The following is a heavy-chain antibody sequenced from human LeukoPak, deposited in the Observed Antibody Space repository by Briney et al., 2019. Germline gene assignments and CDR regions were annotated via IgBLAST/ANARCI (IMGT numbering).Heavy chain of an antibody. V-gene: IGHV3-11*03. CDR2: ISSSSYT. CDR1: GFTFSDYY. D-gene: IGHD2-2*01. Sequence: GGSLRLSCAAPGFTFSDYYMSWIRQAPGKGLEWVSYISSSSYTNYADSVKGRFTISRDNAKNSLHLQMNSLRAEDTALYYCAIYWRGYCSCTSCYAADLSFDYWGQGTLVTVSS. CDR3: AIYWRGYCSCTSCYAADLSFDY. J-gene: IGHJ4*02.